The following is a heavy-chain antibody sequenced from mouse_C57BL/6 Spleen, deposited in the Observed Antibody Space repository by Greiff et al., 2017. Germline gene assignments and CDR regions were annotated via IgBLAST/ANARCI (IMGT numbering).Heavy chain of an antibody. CDR3: ASEIYYDNYYAMDY. CDR2: INPNNGGT. J-gene: IGHJ4*01. D-gene: IGHD2-4*01. CDR1: GYTFTDYY. V-gene: IGHV1-26*01. Sequence: EVQLQQSGPELVKPGASVKISCKASGYTFTDYYMNWVKQSHGKSLEWIGDINPNNGGTSYNQKFKGKATLTVDKSSSTAYMELRSLTSEDSAVYYCASEIYYDNYYAMDYWGKGTSVTVSS.